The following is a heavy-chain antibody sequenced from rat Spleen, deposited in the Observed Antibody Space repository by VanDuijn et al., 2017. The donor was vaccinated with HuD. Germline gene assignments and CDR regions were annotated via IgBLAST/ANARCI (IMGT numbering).Heavy chain of an antibody. CDR2: ITNASGGT. V-gene: IGHV5-29*01. CDR3: VRQGYLRDWYFDF. CDR1: GFTFSDYY. J-gene: IGHJ1*01. Sequence: EVQLVESDGGLVQPGRSLKLSCAASGFTFSDYYMAWVRQAPTKGLEWVASITNASGGTHYPDSVKGRFTISRDIAKSTLYLQMSNLRSEDTATYYCVRQGYLRDWYFDFWGPGTMVTVSS. D-gene: IGHD1-2*01.